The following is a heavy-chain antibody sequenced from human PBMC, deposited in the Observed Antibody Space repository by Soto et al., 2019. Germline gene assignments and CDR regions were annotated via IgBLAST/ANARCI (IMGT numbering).Heavy chain of an antibody. CDR1: GFTFSSYA. CDR2: ISYDGSNK. D-gene: IGHD6-6*01. Sequence: QVQLVESGGGVVQPGRSLRLSCAASGFTFSSYAMHWVRQAPGKGLEWVAVISYDGSNKYYADSVKGRFTISRDNSKNTLYLQMNSLRAEDTAVYYCARDLNRYSSSYFDYWGQGTLVTVSS. J-gene: IGHJ4*02. V-gene: IGHV3-30-3*01. CDR3: ARDLNRYSSSYFDY.